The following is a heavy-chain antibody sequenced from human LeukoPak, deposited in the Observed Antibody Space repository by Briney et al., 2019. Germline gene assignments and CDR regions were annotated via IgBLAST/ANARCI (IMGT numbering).Heavy chain of an antibody. D-gene: IGHD3-10*01. CDR2: IYYSGST. J-gene: IGHJ4*02. CDR1: GGSISSSSYY. Sequence: SETLSLTCTVSGGSISSSSYYWGWIRQPPGKGLEWIGSIYYSGSTYYNPSLKSRVTISVDTSKNQFSLKLSSVTAAGTAAYYCARDRRLWFGLDYWGQGTLVTVSS. V-gene: IGHV4-39*07. CDR3: ARDRRLWFGLDY.